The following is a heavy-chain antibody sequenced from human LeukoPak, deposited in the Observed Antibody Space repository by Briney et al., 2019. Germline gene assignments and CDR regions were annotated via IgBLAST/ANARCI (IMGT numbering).Heavy chain of an antibody. V-gene: IGHV5-51*01. Sequence: GESLKISCKGSGYSFTNYWIGWVRQMPGKGLEWMGIIHPGDSDTRYSPSFQGQVTISADKSISTACLQWSSLKASDTAMYYCARLAEYDILTGILPRGYFDYWGQGTLVTVSS. CDR1: GYSFTNYW. J-gene: IGHJ4*02. CDR3: ARLAEYDILTGILPRGYFDY. CDR2: IHPGDSDT. D-gene: IGHD3-9*01.